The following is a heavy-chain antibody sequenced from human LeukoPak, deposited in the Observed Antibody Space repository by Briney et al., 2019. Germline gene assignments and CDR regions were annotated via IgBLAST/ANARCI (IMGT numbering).Heavy chain of an antibody. Sequence: PGRSLRLSCAASGFTFSTYAMHWVRQAPGKGLEWVAVIWDDGKTENYADSVKGRFTISRDNSKNTLYLQMNSLRAEDTAIYYCARAAVTTYFDYWGQGALVTVSS. CDR1: GFTFSTYA. V-gene: IGHV3-33*08. J-gene: IGHJ4*02. CDR3: ARAAVTTYFDY. CDR2: IWDDGKTE. D-gene: IGHD4-17*01.